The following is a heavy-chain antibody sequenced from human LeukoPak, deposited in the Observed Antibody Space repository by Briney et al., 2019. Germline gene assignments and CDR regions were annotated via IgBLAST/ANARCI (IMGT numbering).Heavy chain of an antibody. V-gene: IGHV3-21*01. CDR3: VGPDSQFDC. J-gene: IGHJ4*02. Sequence: GGSLRLSCAASGFIFSDQSMNWVRQAPGKGLEWVSSISSNSLHIFYADSVKGRFTISRDNAKNSLYLQMNYLRAEDTAVYYCVGPDSQFDCWGQGTLVTVSS. CDR2: ISSNSLHI. D-gene: IGHD3-10*01. CDR1: GFIFSDQS.